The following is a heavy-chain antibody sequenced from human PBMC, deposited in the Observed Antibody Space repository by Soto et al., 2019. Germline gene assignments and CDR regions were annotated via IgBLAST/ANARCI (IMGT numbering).Heavy chain of an antibody. D-gene: IGHD2-15*01. CDR2: IYYSGST. CDR1: GGSISSSSYY. V-gene: IGHV4-39*01. Sequence: SETLSLTCTVSGGSISSSSYYWGWIRQPPGKGLEWIGSIYYSGSTYYNPSLKSRVTISVDTSKNQFSLKLSSVTAADTAVYYCARQRDCSGGSCYSPFDYWGQGTLVTVSS. J-gene: IGHJ4*02. CDR3: ARQRDCSGGSCYSPFDY.